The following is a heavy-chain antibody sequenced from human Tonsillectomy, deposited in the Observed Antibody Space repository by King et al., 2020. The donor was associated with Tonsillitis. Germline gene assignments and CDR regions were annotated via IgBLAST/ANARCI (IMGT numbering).Heavy chain of an antibody. J-gene: IGHJ6*02. CDR2: ITPRGST. CDR1: GDSFGSYH. CDR3: ARGKIYDSSPSFHKTHFYYYIMDV. V-gene: IGHV4-34*01. Sequence: VQLQQWGAGLLKPSETLSLTCAVYGDSFGSYHWTWIRQSPGKGLEWIGEITPRGSTNYRTSLKSRVTISLDTSKNQFSLRLSSVTAADTAVYFCARGKIYDSSPSFHKTHFYYYIMDVWGLGTTVIVSS. D-gene: IGHD3-22*01.